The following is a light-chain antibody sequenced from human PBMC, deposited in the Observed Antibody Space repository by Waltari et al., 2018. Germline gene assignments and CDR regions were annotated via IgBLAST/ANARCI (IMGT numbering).Light chain of an antibody. CDR2: DVS. CDR1: NRDLCTYNF. V-gene: IGLV2-23*02. J-gene: IGLJ2*01. Sequence: SALTPPASVFGSPGQSYSISSTVSNRDLCTYNFVSLYQQHPDKAPKLMIYDVSKRPSGVSNRFSGSKSGNTASLTISGLQAEDEADYYCCSHTGGITFVIFGGGTKLTVL. CDR3: CSHTGGITFVI.